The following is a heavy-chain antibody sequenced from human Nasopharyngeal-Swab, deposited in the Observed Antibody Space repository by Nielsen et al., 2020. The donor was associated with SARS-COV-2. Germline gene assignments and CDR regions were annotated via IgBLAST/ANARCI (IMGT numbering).Heavy chain of an antibody. Sequence: GESLKISCAASGFTFSSYGMRWVRQAPGKGLEWVAVIWYDGSNKYYADSVKGRFTISRDNSKNTLYLQMNSLRAEDTAVYYCARAPLGYCSGGSCLPDYWGQGTLVTVSS. CDR1: GFTFSSYG. D-gene: IGHD2-15*01. J-gene: IGHJ4*02. CDR2: IWYDGSNK. V-gene: IGHV3-33*01. CDR3: ARAPLGYCSGGSCLPDY.